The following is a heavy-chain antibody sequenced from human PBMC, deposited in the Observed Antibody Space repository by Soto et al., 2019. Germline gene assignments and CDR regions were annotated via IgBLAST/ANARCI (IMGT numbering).Heavy chain of an antibody. D-gene: IGHD3-10*01. CDR1: GYTFINYG. V-gene: IGHV1-18*01. J-gene: IGHJ4*02. CDR3: PSPSGVVDGDDY. CDR2: INSYNGNT. Sequence: QVQLVQSGAEVKKPGASVKVSCKASGYTFINYGISWVRQAPGQGLEWMGWINSYNGNTNYAQKLHGXVXXXTXXSTNTAYRELRSLTADATSVYYCPSPSGVVDGDDYWGQGTLLTVSS.